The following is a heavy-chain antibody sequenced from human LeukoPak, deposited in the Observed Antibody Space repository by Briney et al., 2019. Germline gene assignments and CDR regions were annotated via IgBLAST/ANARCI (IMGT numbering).Heavy chain of an antibody. CDR3: ALPAKGAYFYYYMEV. V-gene: IGHV1-18*01. CDR1: AYTSPNYG. CDR2: ISTYNGNT. D-gene: IGHD2-2*01. J-gene: IGHJ6*03. Sequence: LGASVRVSCTASAYTSPNYGITWVRQAPGRGLEWMGWISTYNGNTQYAQKFQGRVTMTTDTPTKTVYMELRSLRSNDTAVYYCALPAKGAYFYYYMEVWGKGTTVTVSS.